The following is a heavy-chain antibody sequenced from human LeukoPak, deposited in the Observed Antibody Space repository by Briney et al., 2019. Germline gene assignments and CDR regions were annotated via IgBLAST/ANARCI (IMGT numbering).Heavy chain of an antibody. D-gene: IGHD1-14*01. Sequence: SSETLSLTCTVSGGSISSYYWSWIRQPPGKGLEWIGYIYYSGSTNYNPSLKSRVTISVDTSKNQFSLKLSSVTAADTAVYYCARGRTRGELDYWGQGTLVTVSS. CDR1: GGSISSYY. J-gene: IGHJ4*02. CDR2: IYYSGST. CDR3: ARGRTRGELDY. V-gene: IGHV4-59*01.